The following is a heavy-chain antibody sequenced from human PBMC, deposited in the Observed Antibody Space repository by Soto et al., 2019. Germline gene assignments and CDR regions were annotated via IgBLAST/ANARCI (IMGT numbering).Heavy chain of an antibody. D-gene: IGHD3-10*01. V-gene: IGHV5-51*01. CDR3: AKHSYYYGSESFYYYYGMDV. CDR1: GYSFTSYW. CDR2: IYPGDSET. J-gene: IGHJ6*02. Sequence: PGGSLKISRKGSGYSFTSYWIGWVRQMPGKGVEWVGLIYPGDSETRYSPTFQGQVTISADKSSSTAYLQWSSLKASDTAMYYCAKHSYYYGSESFYYYYGMDVWGQGTTVTVS.